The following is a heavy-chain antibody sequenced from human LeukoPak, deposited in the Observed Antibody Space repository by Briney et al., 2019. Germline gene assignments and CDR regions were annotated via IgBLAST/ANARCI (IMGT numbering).Heavy chain of an antibody. CDR3: ARHQDHGDDYFDY. D-gene: IGHD4-17*01. J-gene: IGHJ4*02. CDR1: GGSISSSSYY. V-gene: IGHV4-39*01. Sequence: SETLSLTCTVSGGSISSSSYYWGWIRQPPGKGLEWIGSIYYSGSTYYNPSLKSRVTISVDTSKNQFSLKLSSVTAADTAVYYCARHQDHGDDYFDYWGQGTLVTVSS. CDR2: IYYSGST.